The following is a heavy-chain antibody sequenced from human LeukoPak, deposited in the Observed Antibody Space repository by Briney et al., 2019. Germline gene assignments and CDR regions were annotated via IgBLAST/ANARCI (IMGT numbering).Heavy chain of an antibody. V-gene: IGHV1-18*01. Sequence: GASVKVCCKASGYTFTSYGISWVRQAPGQGLEWMGWISAYNGNTNYAQKLQGRVTMTTDTSTSTAYMELRSLRSDDPAVYYCARGEDIVVVPAAIPLDPWGQGTLVTVSS. D-gene: IGHD2-2*01. CDR2: ISAYNGNT. CDR1: GYTFTSYG. J-gene: IGHJ5*02. CDR3: ARGEDIVVVPAAIPLDP.